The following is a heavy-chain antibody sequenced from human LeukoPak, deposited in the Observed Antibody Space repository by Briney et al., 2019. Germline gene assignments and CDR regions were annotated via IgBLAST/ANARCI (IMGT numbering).Heavy chain of an antibody. J-gene: IGHJ4*02. CDR2: ISGSGGST. CDR3: AKEMTTVTTTGFDY. D-gene: IGHD4-17*01. Sequence: PGGSLRLSCAASGFSFRSYAMSWVRQAPGKGLEWVSAISGSGGSTYYADSVKGRFTISRDSSKNTLYLQMNSLRAEDTAVYYCAKEMTTVTTTGFDYWGQGTLVTVSS. CDR1: GFSFRSYA. V-gene: IGHV3-23*01.